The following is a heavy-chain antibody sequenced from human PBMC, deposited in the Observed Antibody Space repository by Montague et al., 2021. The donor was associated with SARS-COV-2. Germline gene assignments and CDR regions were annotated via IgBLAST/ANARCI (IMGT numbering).Heavy chain of an antibody. Sequence: LVKPTQTLTLTCTFSGFSLSTSGVGVGWIRQPPGKALEWIGYVFSSGSTDYNPSLKSRVTMSVDKSKNQFSLKVASVTAADTAVYFCARDRNGLGYLDSWGQGRLVTVSS. CDR2: VFSSGST. CDR3: ARDRNGLGYLDS. V-gene: IGHV4-30-2*01. J-gene: IGHJ4*02. CDR1: GFSLSTSGVG. D-gene: IGHD1-14*01.